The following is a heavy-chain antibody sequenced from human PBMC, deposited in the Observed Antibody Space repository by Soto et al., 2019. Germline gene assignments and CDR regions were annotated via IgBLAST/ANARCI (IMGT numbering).Heavy chain of an antibody. V-gene: IGHV3-7*01. CDR3: ARTQSSGWYETDFDD. CDR1: GFTFSSYW. CDR2: IKQDGSEK. Sequence: PGGSPRLSCAASGFTFSSYWMSWFRQVPGKGLEWVANIKQDGSEKYYVDSVKGRFTISRDNAKNSLYLQMNSLRAEDTAVYYCARTQSSGWYETDFDDWGRGPLVTVSA. J-gene: IGHJ4*02. D-gene: IGHD6-19*01.